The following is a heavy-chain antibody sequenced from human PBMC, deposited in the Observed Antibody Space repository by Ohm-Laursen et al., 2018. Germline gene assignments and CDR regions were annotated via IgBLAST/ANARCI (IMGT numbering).Heavy chain of an antibody. V-gene: IGHV1-18*04. Sequence: ASVKVSCKASGYTFTGYYMHWVRQAPGQGLEWMGWISAYNGDTNYVQKHQGRVTMTTDTSTSTAYMELRSLRYDDTAVYYCTRSHDPGVDLYWGQGTLVTVSS. CDR2: ISAYNGDT. CDR3: TRSHDPGVDLY. J-gene: IGHJ4*02. D-gene: IGHD2-15*01. CDR1: GYTFTGYY.